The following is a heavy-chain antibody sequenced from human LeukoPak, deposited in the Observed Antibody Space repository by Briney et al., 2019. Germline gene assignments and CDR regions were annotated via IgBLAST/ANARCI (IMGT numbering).Heavy chain of an antibody. J-gene: IGHJ3*02. CDR3: ARYTTSWYTFDI. CDR1: GYSISSSNR. Sequence: SETLSLTCAVSGYSISSSNRWGWIRQPPGKGLEWIGYIYYSGSTYYQPSLKSRVTMSVDTSKNQFSLKLSSVTAVDTAVYYCARYTTSWYTFDIWGQGTMVTVSS. D-gene: IGHD6-13*01. V-gene: IGHV4-28*01. CDR2: IYYSGST.